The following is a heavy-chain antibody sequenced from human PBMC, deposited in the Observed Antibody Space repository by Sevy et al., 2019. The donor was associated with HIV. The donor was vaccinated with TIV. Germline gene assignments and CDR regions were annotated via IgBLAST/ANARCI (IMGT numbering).Heavy chain of an antibody. Sequence: GGSLRLSCAASGFTFDDYGMSWVRQAPGKGLEWVSGINWNGGSTGYTDSVKGRFTISTDKAKNSLYLKMNRLRAEDTDFYDCARAMNTDYYYYMDVWGKGTTVTVSS. CDR3: ARAMNTDYYYYMDV. CDR2: INWNGGST. CDR1: GFTFDDYG. J-gene: IGHJ6*03. V-gene: IGHV3-20*01. D-gene: IGHD5-12*01.